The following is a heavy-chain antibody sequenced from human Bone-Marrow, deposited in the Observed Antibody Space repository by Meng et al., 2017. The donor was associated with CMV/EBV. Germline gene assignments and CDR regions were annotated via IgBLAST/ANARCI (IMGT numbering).Heavy chain of an antibody. CDR3: ARETAQWLGLKNQQLDY. D-gene: IGHD6-19*01. CDR2: ISSSSSTI. CDR1: GFTFSSYS. Sequence: GESLKISCAASGFTFSSYSMNWVRQAPGKGLEWVSYISSSSSTIYYADSVKGRFTISRDNAKNSLYLQMNSLRAGDTAVYYCARETAQWLGLKNQQLDYWGQGTLVTVSS. J-gene: IGHJ4*02. V-gene: IGHV3-48*04.